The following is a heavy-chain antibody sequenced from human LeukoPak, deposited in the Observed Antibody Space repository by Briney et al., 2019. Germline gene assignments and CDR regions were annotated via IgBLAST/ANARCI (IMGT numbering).Heavy chain of an antibody. CDR1: GGSFSGYY. CDR2: INHSGST. Sequence: PSETLSLTCAVYGGSFSGYYWSWIRQPPGKGLEWIGEINHSGSTNYNPSLKSRVTISVDTSKNQFSLKLSSVTAADTAVYYCARRWARDSGSLFDYWGQGTLVTVSS. CDR3: ARRWARDSGSLFDY. J-gene: IGHJ4*02. V-gene: IGHV4-34*01. D-gene: IGHD1-26*01.